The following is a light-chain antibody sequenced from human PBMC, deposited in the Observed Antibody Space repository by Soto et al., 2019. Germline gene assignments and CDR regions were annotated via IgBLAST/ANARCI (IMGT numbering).Light chain of an antibody. J-gene: IGLJ3*02. CDR1: SSNIGSNT. CDR3: ATGDDSLNGPV. V-gene: IGLV1-44*01. Sequence: QAVVTQPPSASGTPGQRVTISCSGSSSNIGSNTVNWYQQLPGTAPKLLIYNNNQRPSGVPDRFSGSKSGTSASLAISGLQSEDEADYYCATGDDSLNGPVFGGGTKLTVL. CDR2: NNN.